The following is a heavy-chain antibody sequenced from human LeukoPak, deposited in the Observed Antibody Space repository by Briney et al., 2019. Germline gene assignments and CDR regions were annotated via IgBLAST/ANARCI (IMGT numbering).Heavy chain of an antibody. CDR3: AREGGPYRPLDY. CDR1: GGSISNYY. J-gene: IGHJ4*02. V-gene: IGHV4-59*12. Sequence: PSETLSLACTFSGGSISNYYWTWIRQSPGKGLEWIGYVSDSGISNCDVSLKSRVTISIDKSKNQFSLRLSSVTAADTAVYYCAREGGPYRPLDYSGQGTLVTVSS. CDR2: VSDSGIS.